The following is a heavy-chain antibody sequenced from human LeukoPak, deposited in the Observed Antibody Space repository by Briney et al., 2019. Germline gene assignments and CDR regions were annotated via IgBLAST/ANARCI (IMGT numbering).Heavy chain of an antibody. CDR3: GRDWEDTAAWIDF. CDR2: VNNNNGAS. CDR1: VFTFINYG. D-gene: IGHD5-18*01. V-gene: IGHV1-18*01. J-gene: IGHJ4*02. Sequence: ASVTVSFTTSVFTFINYGIAWVRQGPGQGLEWMGWVNNNNGASTNHQNFSGRISLTTDTSTNTAYMELRRLTFDDTGVYYCGRDWEDTAAWIDFWGQGTLVTVSS.